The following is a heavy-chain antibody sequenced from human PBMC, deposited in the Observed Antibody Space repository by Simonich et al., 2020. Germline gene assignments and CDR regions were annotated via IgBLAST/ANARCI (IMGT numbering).Heavy chain of an antibody. V-gene: IGHV3-21*01. CDR3: ARWIAVAGTGAYGMDV. Sequence: EVQLVESGVGLVKPGGSLRLSCAASGFTFSSYSMNWVRQAPGKGLEWVSSISSSSSDIYYADSLKGRFTISRDNAQNSLYLPMNILRAEDTAVYYCARWIAVAGTGAYGMDVWGQGTTVTVSS. CDR2: ISSSSSDI. J-gene: IGHJ6*02. D-gene: IGHD6-19*01. CDR1: GFTFSSYS.